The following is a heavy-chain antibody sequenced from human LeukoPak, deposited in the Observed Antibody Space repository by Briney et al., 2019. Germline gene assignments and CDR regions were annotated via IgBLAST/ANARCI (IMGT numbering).Heavy chain of an antibody. V-gene: IGHV1-69*04. CDR2: IIPILGIA. D-gene: IGHD6-19*01. CDR1: GGTFSSYA. J-gene: IGHJ4*02. CDR3: ARDRGAVALFDY. Sequence: SVKVSCKASGGTFSSYAISWVRQAPGQGLEWMGRIIPILGIANYAQKFQGRVTITADKSTSTAYMELSSLRSEGTAVYYCARDRGAVALFDYWGQGTLVTVSS.